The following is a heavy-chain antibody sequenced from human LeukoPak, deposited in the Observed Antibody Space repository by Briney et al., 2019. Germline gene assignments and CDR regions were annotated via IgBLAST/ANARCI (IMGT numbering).Heavy chain of an antibody. D-gene: IGHD2-2*02. Sequence: PGGSLRLSCAASGFTFSSYSMNWVRQAPGKGLEWVSSISSSSSYIYYADSVKGRFTISRDNARNSLYLQMNSLRAEDTAVYYCAKDPQGYGYCSSTSCYTENWGQGTLVTVSS. J-gene: IGHJ4*02. CDR1: GFTFSSYS. CDR2: ISSSSSYI. CDR3: AKDPQGYGYCSSTSCYTEN. V-gene: IGHV3-21*04.